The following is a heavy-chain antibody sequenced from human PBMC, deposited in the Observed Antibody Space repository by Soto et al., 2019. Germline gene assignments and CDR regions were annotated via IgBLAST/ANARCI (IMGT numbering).Heavy chain of an antibody. CDR1: GYSISSGYY. Sequence: SETLSLTCAVSGYSISSGYYWGWIRQPPGKGLEWIGSIYHSGSTYYNPPLKSRVTISVDTSKNQFSLKLSSVTAADTAVYYCADGGNFDYWGQGTLVTVSS. CDR2: IYHSGST. CDR3: ADGGNFDY. J-gene: IGHJ4*02. V-gene: IGHV4-38-2*01. D-gene: IGHD2-15*01.